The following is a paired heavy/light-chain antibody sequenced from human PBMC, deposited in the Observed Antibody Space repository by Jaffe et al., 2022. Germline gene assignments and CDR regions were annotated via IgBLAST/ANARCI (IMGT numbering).Heavy chain of an antibody. D-gene: IGHD3-10*01. CDR1: GFSLSTSGMC. CDR3: ARTLWFRESSWENDLDYYYYYMDV. V-gene: IGHV2-70*01. J-gene: IGHJ6*03. CDR2: IDWDDDK. Sequence: QVTLRESGPALVKPTQTLTLTCTFSGFSLSTSGMCVSWIRQPPGKALEWLALIDWDDDKYYSTSLKTRLTISKDTSKNQVVLTMTNMDPVDTATYYCARTLWFRESSWENDLDYYYYYMDVWGKGTTVTVSS.
Light chain of an antibody. V-gene: IGLV1-51*02. J-gene: IGLJ1*01. CDR2: ENN. CDR1: SSNIGNNY. Sequence: QSVLTQPPSVSAAPGQKVTISCSGSSSNIGNNYVSWYQQLPGTAPKLLIYENNKRPSGIPDRFSGSKSGTSATLGITGLQTGDEADYYCGTWDSSLSAGSYVFGTGTKVTVL. CDR3: GTWDSSLSAGSYV.